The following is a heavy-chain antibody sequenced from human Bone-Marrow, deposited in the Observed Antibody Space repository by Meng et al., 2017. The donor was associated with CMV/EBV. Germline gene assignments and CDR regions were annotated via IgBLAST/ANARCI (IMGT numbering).Heavy chain of an antibody. Sequence: SLKISCAASGFIFDDFAMHWVRQVPGKGPEWVSGITWNSGNIGYGDSVKGRFTISRDNAKNSLYLQMNSLRAEDTAVYYCTRAPRVLRFLSLSYDMDVWGQGTTVTVSS. CDR3: TRAPRVLRFLSLSYDMDV. D-gene: IGHD3-3*01. V-gene: IGHV3-9*01. J-gene: IGHJ6*02. CDR2: ITWNSGNI. CDR1: GFIFDDFA.